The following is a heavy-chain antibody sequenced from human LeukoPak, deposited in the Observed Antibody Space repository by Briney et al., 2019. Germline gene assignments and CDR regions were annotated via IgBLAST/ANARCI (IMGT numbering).Heavy chain of an antibody. Sequence: GGSLRLSCAPSVFTFSSYAIRWVRPAPGQRLGWVSAISGSGGRTYYADSVKGRFTLSRDNSKNTLYLQMNSLRAEDTAVYYCAKATRSVAGPFDYWGQGTLVTVSS. J-gene: IGHJ4*02. CDR1: VFTFSSYA. D-gene: IGHD6-19*01. V-gene: IGHV3-23*01. CDR2: ISGSGGRT. CDR3: AKATRSVAGPFDY.